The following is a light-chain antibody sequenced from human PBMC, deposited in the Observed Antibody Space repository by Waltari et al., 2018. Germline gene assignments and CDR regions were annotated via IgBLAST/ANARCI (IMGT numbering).Light chain of an antibody. J-gene: IGKJ2*01. V-gene: IGKV1-39*01. CDR2: TAS. CDR3: QQSYITPYT. CDR1: QSITSH. Sequence: DIQMTQAPPSLSASVGDRVPMTCRASQSITSHLNWFQQQPGKAPKLLIHTASSLQSGVPSRFSGSGSGTHFTLTITSLQPEDFATYFCQQSYITPYTFGQGTKLEIK.